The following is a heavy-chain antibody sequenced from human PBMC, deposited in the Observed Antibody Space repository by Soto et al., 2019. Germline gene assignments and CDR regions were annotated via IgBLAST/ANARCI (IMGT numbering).Heavy chain of an antibody. V-gene: IGHV5-51*01. Sequence: GESLKISCKGSGYSFTSYWIGWVRQMPGKGLEWMGIIYPGDSDTRYSPSSQGQVTISADKSISTAYLQWISLKASDTAMYYCARSSSYVDYGSPFYMDVWGKGTTVTVSS. J-gene: IGHJ6*03. CDR1: GYSFTSYW. CDR3: ARSSSYVDYGSPFYMDV. CDR2: IYPGDSDT. D-gene: IGHD4-17*01.